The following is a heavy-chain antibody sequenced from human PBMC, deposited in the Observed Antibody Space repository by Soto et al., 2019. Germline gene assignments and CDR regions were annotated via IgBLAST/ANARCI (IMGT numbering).Heavy chain of an antibody. V-gene: IGHV3-48*03. CDR2: IGSSDSTI. CDR1: GFTIRSYE. J-gene: IGHJ6*02. D-gene: IGHD2-15*01. CDR3: ERWPREGQLGGVGYYYYGMDV. Sequence: GGSLRLSCAASGFTIRSYEMNWVRQAPGKGLEWVSYIGSSDSTIYYADSVKGRFTISRDNAMNSLYLQMNSLRAEDTAVYYCERWPREGQLGGVGYYYYGMDVWGQGTTVTVSS.